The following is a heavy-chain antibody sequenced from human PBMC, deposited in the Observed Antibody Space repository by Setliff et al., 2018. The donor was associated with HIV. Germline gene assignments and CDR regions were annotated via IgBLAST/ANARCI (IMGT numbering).Heavy chain of an antibody. CDR1: GYSISSNDW. J-gene: IGHJ5*02. Sequence: SETLSLTCVVSGYSISSNDWWGWIRQSPGKGLEWIGYIYYSGSTYYNSSLRSRVTISVDTSKNQFSLKLSSVTAADAALYYCARLLYYYDSSGSYNWFDPWGQGTLVTVSS. D-gene: IGHD3-22*01. CDR2: IYYSGST. CDR3: ARLLYYYDSSGSYNWFDP. V-gene: IGHV4-28*01.